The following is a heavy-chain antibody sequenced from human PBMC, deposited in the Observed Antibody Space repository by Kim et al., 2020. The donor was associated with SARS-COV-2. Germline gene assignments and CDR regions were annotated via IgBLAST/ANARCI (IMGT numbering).Heavy chain of an antibody. D-gene: IGHD3-22*01. J-gene: IGHJ5*02. V-gene: IGHV4-4*02. CDR2: VDHSGTT. CDR3: ARGVSSAWTLRAWFDP. Sequence: SETLSLTCVVSGASISSSSCWSWVRQPPGKGLEWIGEVDHSGTTSYNVSLKSRVTISVDKSKNQFSLSLNSVSAADTADYYCARGVSSAWTLRAWFDPWGQGTLAT. CDR1: GASISSSSC.